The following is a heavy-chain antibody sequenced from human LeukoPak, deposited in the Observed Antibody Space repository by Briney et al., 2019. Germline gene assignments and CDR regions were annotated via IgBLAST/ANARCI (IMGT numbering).Heavy chain of an antibody. V-gene: IGHV3-30*02. CDR3: ARDLLYSSSWYSYYYYYYMDV. Sequence: PGGSLRLSCAASGLTFSSYGMHWVRQAPGKGLEWVAFIRYDGSHKFYAESVQGRFTISRDNSKSTLYLQMNTLRAEDTAVYYCARDLLYSSSWYSYYYYYYMDVWGKGTTVTISS. J-gene: IGHJ6*03. D-gene: IGHD6-13*01. CDR2: IRYDGSHK. CDR1: GLTFSSYG.